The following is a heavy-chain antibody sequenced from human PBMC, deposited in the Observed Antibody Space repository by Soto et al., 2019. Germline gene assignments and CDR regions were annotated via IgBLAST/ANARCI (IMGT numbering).Heavy chain of an antibody. J-gene: IGHJ4*02. CDR2: ISSSSSYI. V-gene: IGHV3-21*01. CDR3: ARAEYDSSGYYYGVY. D-gene: IGHD3-22*01. Sequence: GGSLRLSCAASGFTFSSYSMNWVRQAPGKGLEWVSSISSSSSYIYYADSVKGRFTISRDNAKNSLYLQMNSLRAEDTAVYYCARAEYDSSGYYYGVYWGQGTLVTVSS. CDR1: GFTFSSYS.